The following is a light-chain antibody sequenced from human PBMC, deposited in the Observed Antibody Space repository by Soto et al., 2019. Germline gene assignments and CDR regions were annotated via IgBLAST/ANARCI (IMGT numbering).Light chain of an antibody. CDR1: QTINNN. V-gene: IGKV3-15*01. CDR3: QQYGSSST. CDR2: GAS. Sequence: MTQAPATLAVSPGERATLSCRASQTINNNVAWYQLKDGQVPRLVIYGASTRATDIPARFSGRGSGTDFTLTISRLEPEDFTVYYCQQYGSSSTFGQGTKVDIK. J-gene: IGKJ1*01.